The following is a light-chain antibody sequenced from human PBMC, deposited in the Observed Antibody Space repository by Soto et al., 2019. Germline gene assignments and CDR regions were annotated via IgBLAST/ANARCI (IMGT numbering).Light chain of an antibody. CDR2: DAS. V-gene: IGKV3-15*01. CDR1: QTISTN. CDR3: QQYNSYSEA. J-gene: IGKJ1*01. Sequence: EVVMTQSPATLSVSPGEGATLSCRASQTISTNLAWYQQKPGQAPRLLIYDASTRATGIPARFSGSGSETEFTLTISSLQSEDFAVYYCQQYNSYSEAFGQGTKVELK.